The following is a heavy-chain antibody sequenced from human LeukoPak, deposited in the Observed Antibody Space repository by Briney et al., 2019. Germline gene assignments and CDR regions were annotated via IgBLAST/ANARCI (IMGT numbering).Heavy chain of an antibody. V-gene: IGHV3-30*18. CDR2: MSYVGSNK. D-gene: IGHD3-10*01. CDR1: GFTFSSYG. J-gene: IGHJ4*02. CDR3: AKGGDYYGSGSLLAGIDY. Sequence: GGSLRLSCAACGFTFSSYGMHWLRQAPGKGLEWVAVMSYVGSNKYYADSVKGRFTISRDNSKNTLYLQMNSLRAEDTAVYYCAKGGDYYGSGSLLAGIDYWGQGTLVTVSS.